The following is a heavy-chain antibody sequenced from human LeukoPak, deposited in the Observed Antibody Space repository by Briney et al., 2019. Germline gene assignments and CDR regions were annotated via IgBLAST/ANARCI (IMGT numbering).Heavy chain of an antibody. J-gene: IGHJ6*02. CDR3: ARDFTVVGYPYYYYGMDV. Sequence: GGSLRLSCAASGFTFSYYAMSWVRQAPGKGLEWVSSITTSSTYTYYADSVKGRFTISRDNAKNSLYLQMNSLRAEDTAVYYCARDFTVVGYPYYYYGMDVWGQGTTVTVSS. D-gene: IGHD3-10*01. V-gene: IGHV3-21*01. CDR1: GFTFSYYA. CDR2: ITTSSTYT.